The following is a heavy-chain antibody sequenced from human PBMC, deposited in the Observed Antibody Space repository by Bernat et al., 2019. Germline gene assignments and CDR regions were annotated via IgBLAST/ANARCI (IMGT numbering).Heavy chain of an antibody. V-gene: IGHV3-30*03. CDR1: GFTFSSYG. Sequence: QVQLVESGGGVVQPGRSLRLSCAASGFTFSSYGMHWVRQAPGKGLEWVAVISYDGSNKYYADSVKGRFTISRDNSKNTLYLQMNSLRAEDTAVYYCATTITMIVVDGYFDYWGQGTLVTVSS. D-gene: IGHD3-22*01. CDR2: ISYDGSNK. J-gene: IGHJ4*02. CDR3: ATTITMIVVDGYFDY.